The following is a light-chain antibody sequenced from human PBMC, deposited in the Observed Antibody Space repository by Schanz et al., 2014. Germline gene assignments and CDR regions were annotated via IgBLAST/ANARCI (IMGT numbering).Light chain of an antibody. CDR2: DVR. CDR3: SSFRDGWNFVV. J-gene: IGLJ3*02. Sequence: QSALTQPASVSGSPGQTINISCTGTSSDVGGYNYVSWYQQHPGKAPKLMIHDVRNRPSGVSNRFSGSKSGNTASLTISGLQADDEAEYHCSSFRDGWNFVVFGGGTKLTVL. V-gene: IGLV2-14*01. CDR1: SSDVGGYNY.